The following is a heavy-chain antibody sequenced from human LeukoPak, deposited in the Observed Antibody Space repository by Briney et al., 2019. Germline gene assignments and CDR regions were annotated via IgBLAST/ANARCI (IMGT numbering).Heavy chain of an antibody. CDR2: IIPIFGTA. V-gene: IGHV1-69*05. Sequence: SVKVSCKASGGTFSRYAISWVRQAPGQGLEWMGRIIPIFGTANYAQKFQGRVTITTDESTSTAYMELSSLRSEDTAVYYCARDGNLLGSLGSTWPHPFDYWGQGTLVTVSS. CDR3: ARDGNLLGSLGSTWPHPFDY. D-gene: IGHD6-13*01. J-gene: IGHJ4*02. CDR1: GGTFSRYA.